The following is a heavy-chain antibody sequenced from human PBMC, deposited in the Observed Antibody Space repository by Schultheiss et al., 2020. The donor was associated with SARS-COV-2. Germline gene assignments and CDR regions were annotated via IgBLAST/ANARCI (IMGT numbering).Heavy chain of an antibody. J-gene: IGHJ6*02. D-gene: IGHD6-13*01. V-gene: IGHV3-30*19. Sequence: GGSLRLSCAASGFTFSSYGMHWVRQAPGKGLEWVAVISYDGSNKYYADSVKGRFTISRDNSKNTLYLQMNSLRAEDTAVYYCARDKGSSWYGGYYYYGMDVWGQGTTVTVSS. CDR1: GFTFSSYG. CDR3: ARDKGSSWYGGYYYYGMDV. CDR2: ISYDGSNK.